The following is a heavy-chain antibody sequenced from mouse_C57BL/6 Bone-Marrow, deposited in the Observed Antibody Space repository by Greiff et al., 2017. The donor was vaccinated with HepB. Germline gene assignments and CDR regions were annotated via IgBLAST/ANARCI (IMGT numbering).Heavy chain of an antibody. CDR1: GYTFTDYN. CDR2: INPNNGGT. V-gene: IGHV1-22*01. Sequence: EVKLMESGPELVKPGASVKMSCKASGYTFTDYNMHWVKQSHGKSLEWIGYINPNNGGTSYNQKFKGKATLTVNKSSSTAYMELRSLTSEDSAVYYCARRITTVVARWYFDVWGTGTTVTVSS. J-gene: IGHJ1*03. CDR3: ARRITTVVARWYFDV. D-gene: IGHD1-1*01.